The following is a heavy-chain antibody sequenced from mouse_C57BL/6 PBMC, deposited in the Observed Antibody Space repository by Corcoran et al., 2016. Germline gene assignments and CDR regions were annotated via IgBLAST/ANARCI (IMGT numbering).Heavy chain of an antibody. CDR3: ARPLYGSSPAWFAY. J-gene: IGHJ3*01. CDR2: INTYSGVP. Sequence: QIQLVQSGPELKKPGETVKISCKASGYTFTTYGMSWVKQAPGKGLKWMGWINTYSGVPTYADDFKGRFAFSLETSASTAYLQINNLKNEDTATYCCARPLYGSSPAWFAYGGQGTLVTVSA. V-gene: IGHV9-3*01. CDR1: GYTFTTYG. D-gene: IGHD1-1*01.